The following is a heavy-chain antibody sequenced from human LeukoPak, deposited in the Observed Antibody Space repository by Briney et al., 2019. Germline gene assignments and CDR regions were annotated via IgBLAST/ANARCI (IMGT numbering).Heavy chain of an antibody. D-gene: IGHD6-13*01. Sequence: SETLSLTCTVSGGSISSGGYYWSWIRQQTGKGLQWTGYIYYSGSTYYNPSLKSRVTISVDTSKNQFSLKLSSVTAADTAVYYCARAGGSSWYAPADYWGQGTLVTVSS. CDR2: IYYSGST. CDR3: ARAGGSSWYAPADY. V-gene: IGHV4-31*03. J-gene: IGHJ4*02. CDR1: GGSISSGGYY.